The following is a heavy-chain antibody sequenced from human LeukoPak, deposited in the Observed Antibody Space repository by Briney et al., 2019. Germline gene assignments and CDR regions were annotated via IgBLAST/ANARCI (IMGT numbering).Heavy chain of an antibody. CDR1: GLIFSDYW. D-gene: IGHD2-15*01. Sequence: GGSLRLSCGVSGLIFSDYWMSWVRQTPGKGLEWVANINQDGSEKFYVDSVKGRFTISRDSAKNSVHLQMNSLRAEDSAVYYCAVEVVATPKAYFAYWGQGILVTVSS. J-gene: IGHJ4*02. CDR3: AVEVVATPKAYFAY. V-gene: IGHV3-7*03. CDR2: INQDGSEK.